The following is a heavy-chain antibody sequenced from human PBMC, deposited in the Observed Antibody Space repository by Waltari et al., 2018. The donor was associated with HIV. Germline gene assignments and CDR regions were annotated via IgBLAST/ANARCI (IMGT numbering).Heavy chain of an antibody. CDR1: GGSISSYY. CDR2: IYYSGST. J-gene: IGHJ6*02. D-gene: IGHD4-17*01. Sequence: QVQLQESGPGLVKPSETLSLTCTVSGGSISSYYWSWIRQPPGKGLEWIGYIYYSGSTNYNPARKSRVTISVDTSKNQFSLKLSSVTAADTAVYYCARVDYGPNPYGMDVWGQGTTVTVSS. V-gene: IGHV4-59*01. CDR3: ARVDYGPNPYGMDV.